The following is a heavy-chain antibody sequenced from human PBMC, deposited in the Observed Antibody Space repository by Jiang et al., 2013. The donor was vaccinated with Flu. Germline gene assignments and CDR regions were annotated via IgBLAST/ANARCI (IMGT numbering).Heavy chain of an antibody. V-gene: IGHV6-1*01. CDR2: TYYRSKWYD. D-gene: IGHD1-1*01. CDR1: GTSVSRNNAA. CDR3: VRGGFGTTVSLFDS. Sequence: LTSCHSPGTSVSRNNAAWNWIRQSPSRGLEWLGRTYYRSKWYDDYAVSVRGRATVNSDISKNEFYLHLSSVTPEDSAVYYCVRGGFGTTVSLFDSWGHGTLVTVSS. J-gene: IGHJ4*01.